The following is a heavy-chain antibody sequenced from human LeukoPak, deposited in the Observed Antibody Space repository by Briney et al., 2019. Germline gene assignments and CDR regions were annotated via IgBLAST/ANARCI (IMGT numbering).Heavy chain of an antibody. V-gene: IGHV4-38-2*01. CDR1: GYSLSSGYY. CDR2: IYHSGST. CDR3: ARGASVDYGWGSYRYTEENWFDR. Sequence: SETLSLTCAVSGYSLSSGYYWGWIRQPPGKGLEWIGSIYHSGSTYYNPSLKSRVTISVDTSKNQFSLKLSSVTAADTAVYYCARGASVDYGWGSYRYTEENWFDRWGQGTLVTVSS. J-gene: IGHJ5*02. D-gene: IGHD3-16*02.